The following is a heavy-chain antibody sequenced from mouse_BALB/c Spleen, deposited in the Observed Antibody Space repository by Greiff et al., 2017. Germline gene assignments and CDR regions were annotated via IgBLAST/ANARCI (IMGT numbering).Heavy chain of an antibody. CDR3: ARAPPYGKGGFAY. D-gene: IGHD1-1*02. CDR1: GFSLTSYG. CDR2: IWAGGST. Sequence: VQLVESGPGLVAPSQSLSITCTVSGFSLTSYGVHWVRQPPGKGLEWLGVIWAGGSTNYNSALMSRLSISKDNSKSQVFLKMNSLQTDDTAMYSCARAPPYGKGGFAYWGQGTLVTVSA. V-gene: IGHV2-9*02. J-gene: IGHJ3*01.